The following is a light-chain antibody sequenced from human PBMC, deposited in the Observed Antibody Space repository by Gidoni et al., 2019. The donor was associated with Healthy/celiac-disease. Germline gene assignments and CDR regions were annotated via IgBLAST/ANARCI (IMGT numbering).Light chain of an antibody. CDR2: DAS. CDR1: QSVSSY. V-gene: IGKV3-11*01. CDR3: QQRSNWPPT. Sequence: EIVLTQSPATLSLSPGESATLSCRASQSVSSYLAWYQQKPGQAPRLLISDASNRATGIPARFSGSGSGTDFTLTISSLEPEDFAVYYCQQRSNWPPTFGGXTKVEIK. J-gene: IGKJ4*01.